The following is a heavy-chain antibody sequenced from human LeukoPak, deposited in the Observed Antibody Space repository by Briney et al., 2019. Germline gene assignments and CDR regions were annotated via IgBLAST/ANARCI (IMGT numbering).Heavy chain of an antibody. J-gene: IGHJ4*02. CDR3: TTDGDYGSGSPDY. CDR2: LKSKTDGGTT. CDR1: GFTFSNAW. D-gene: IGHD3-10*01. Sequence: GGSLRLSCAASGFTFSNAWMSWVRQAPGKGLEWVGRLKSKTDGGTTDYAAPVKGRFTISRDDSKNTLYLQMSSLKTEDTAVYYCTTDGDYGSGSPDYWGQGTLVTVSS. V-gene: IGHV3-15*01.